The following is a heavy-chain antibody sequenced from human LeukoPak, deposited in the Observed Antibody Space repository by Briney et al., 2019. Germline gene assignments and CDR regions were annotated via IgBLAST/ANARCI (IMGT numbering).Heavy chain of an antibody. CDR3: AKSQKGYFDY. CDR1: GYTFTNYY. J-gene: IGHJ4*02. V-gene: IGHV1-2*06. CDR2: INPNSGDT. Sequence: ASVKVSCKASGYTFTNYYIHWVRQAPGQGLEWMGRINPNSGDTNYAQKFQGRVTMTRDTSISTAYVELSGLRSDDTAVYYCAKSQKGYFDYWGQGTLVTVSS.